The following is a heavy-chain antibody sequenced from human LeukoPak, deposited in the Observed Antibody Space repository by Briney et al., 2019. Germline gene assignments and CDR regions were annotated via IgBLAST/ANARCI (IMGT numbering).Heavy chain of an antibody. CDR3: ARLQRESRGYDFDY. Sequence: GESLKISCQCSGYRFTNHWIGWVRQMAGKGLEWMGTIYPDDSDTTYSPSFQGQVTISADKSISTAYLQWSSLKASDTAMYFCARLQRESRGYDFDYWGQGTPVTVSS. CDR1: GYRFTNHW. CDR2: IYPDDSDT. V-gene: IGHV5-51*01. D-gene: IGHD5-12*01. J-gene: IGHJ4*02.